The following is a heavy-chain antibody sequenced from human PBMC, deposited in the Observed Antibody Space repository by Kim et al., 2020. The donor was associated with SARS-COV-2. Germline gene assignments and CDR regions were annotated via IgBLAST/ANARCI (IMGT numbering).Heavy chain of an antibody. D-gene: IGHD2-8*02. CDR2: IHSDGKST. CDR3: VRGRGYDTGANTYIDY. Sequence: GGSLRLSCAASGFTLSTYWMHWVRQAPGKGPVWVARIHSDGKSTAYADSVKGRFTISRDSAQNTLYLEMNSLSAEDTSVYYCVRGRGYDTGANTYIDYWG. J-gene: IGHJ4*01. V-gene: IGHV3-74*01. CDR1: GFTLSTYW.